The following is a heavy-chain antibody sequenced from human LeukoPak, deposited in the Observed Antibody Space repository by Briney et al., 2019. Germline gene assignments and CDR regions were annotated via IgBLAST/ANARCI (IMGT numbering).Heavy chain of an antibody. CDR3: ARAESGTYMGWFDP. V-gene: IGHV1-2*02. D-gene: IGHD3-10*01. CDR2: INPNSGGT. Sequence: GASVKVSCKASGYTFTGYYMHWVRQAPGQGLEWMGWINPNSGGTNYVQKFQGRVTMTRDTSISTAYMELSWLRSDDTAVYYCARAESGTYMGWFDPWGQGTLVTVSS. J-gene: IGHJ5*02. CDR1: GYTFTGYY.